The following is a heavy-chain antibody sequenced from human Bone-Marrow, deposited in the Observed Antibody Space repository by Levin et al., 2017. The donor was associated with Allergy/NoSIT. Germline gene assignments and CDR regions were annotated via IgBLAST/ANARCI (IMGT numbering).Heavy chain of an antibody. Sequence: PSETLSLTCGVSGGSITSSNWWSWVRQPPGKGLEWIGAIYHSGSTNYRPSLKSRVTISVDKSKNQFSLKMTSVTAADTAVYYCARFNDDVLAGYYNSFDFWGQGILVSVSS. CDR3: ARFNDDVLAGYYNSFDF. D-gene: IGHD3-9*01. V-gene: IGHV4-4*02. CDR2: IYHSGST. J-gene: IGHJ4*02. CDR1: GGSITSSNW.